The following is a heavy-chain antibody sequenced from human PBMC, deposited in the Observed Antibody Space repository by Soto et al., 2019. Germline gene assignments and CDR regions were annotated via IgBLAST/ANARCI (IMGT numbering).Heavy chain of an antibody. CDR2: IYYSGST. D-gene: IGHD3-3*01. CDR3: ARRGWSGYDFWSGYQGYYFDY. J-gene: IGHJ4*02. CDR1: GGSISSGGYY. Sequence: SETLSLTXTVSGGSISSGGYYWSWIRQHPGKGLEWIGYIYYSGSTYYNPSLKSRVTISVDTSKNQFSLKLSSVTAADTAVYYCARRGWSGYDFWSGYQGYYFDYWGQGTLVTVSS. V-gene: IGHV4-31*02.